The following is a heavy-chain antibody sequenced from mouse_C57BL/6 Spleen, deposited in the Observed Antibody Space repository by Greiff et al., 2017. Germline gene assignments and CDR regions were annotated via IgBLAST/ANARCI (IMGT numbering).Heavy chain of an antibody. D-gene: IGHD1-1*01. Sequence: QVQLQQPGAELVMPGASVKLSCKASGYTFTSYWMPWVKQRPGQGLEWIGEIDPSDSYTNYNQKFKGKSTLTVDKSSSTAYMQLSSLTSEDSAVXYCARRLITTVVATDWYFDVWGTGTTVTVSS. CDR3: ARRLITTVVATDWYFDV. CDR1: GYTFTSYW. CDR2: IDPSDSYT. J-gene: IGHJ1*03. V-gene: IGHV1-69*01.